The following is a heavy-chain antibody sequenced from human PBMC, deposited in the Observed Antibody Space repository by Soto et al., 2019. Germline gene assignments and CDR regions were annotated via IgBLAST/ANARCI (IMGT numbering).Heavy chain of an antibody. CDR2: IYNSGST. Sequence: SETLSLTCTVSGGSISSYYWSWIRQPPGKGLEWIGYIYNSGSTNYNPSLKSRVTVSVDTSKNQFSLKLSSVTAADTAVYYCARTDSGSYGDHFDYWGQGALVTVSS. J-gene: IGHJ4*02. D-gene: IGHD1-26*01. CDR1: GGSISSYY. V-gene: IGHV4-59*01. CDR3: ARTDSGSYGDHFDY.